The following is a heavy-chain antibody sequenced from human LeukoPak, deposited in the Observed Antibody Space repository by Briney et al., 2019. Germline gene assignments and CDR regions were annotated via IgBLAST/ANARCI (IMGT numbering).Heavy chain of an antibody. Sequence: ASVKVSCKASGYTFTSYGISWVRQAPGQGLEWMGWISAYNGNTNYAQKLQGRVTMTTDTSTSTAYMELSRLRSDDTAVYYCAIISSWYYYNRNWGQGTLVTVSS. D-gene: IGHD6-13*01. CDR1: GYTFTSYG. V-gene: IGHV1-18*01. CDR3: AIISSWYYYNRN. CDR2: ISAYNGNT. J-gene: IGHJ4*02.